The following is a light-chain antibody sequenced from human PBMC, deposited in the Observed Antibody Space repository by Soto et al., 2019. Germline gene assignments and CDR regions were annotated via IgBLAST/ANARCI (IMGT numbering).Light chain of an antibody. CDR3: AAWDDSLDVYV. V-gene: IGLV1-44*01. Sequence: QSVLTQPPSASGTPGQRVTISCSGSSSNIGSNTVNWYQQLPGTAPKLLVYSNAHRPSGVPDRSSGSKSGTSASLAISGLQSEDEADYHCAAWDDSLDVYVFGTGTKVTVL. J-gene: IGLJ1*01. CDR1: SSNIGSNT. CDR2: SNA.